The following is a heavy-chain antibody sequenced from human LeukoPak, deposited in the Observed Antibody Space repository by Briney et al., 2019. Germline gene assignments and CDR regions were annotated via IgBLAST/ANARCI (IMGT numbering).Heavy chain of an antibody. V-gene: IGHV4-59*08. CDR1: GDAISSNY. Sequence: SETLSLTCTVSGDAISSNYWSWIRQPPGKGLEWIGYIYYSGSTNYNPSLKSRVTISVDTSKNQFSLKLSSVTAADTAVYYCARHSGSYYDFDYWGQGTLVTVSS. CDR2: IYYSGST. D-gene: IGHD1-26*01. J-gene: IGHJ4*02. CDR3: ARHSGSYYDFDY.